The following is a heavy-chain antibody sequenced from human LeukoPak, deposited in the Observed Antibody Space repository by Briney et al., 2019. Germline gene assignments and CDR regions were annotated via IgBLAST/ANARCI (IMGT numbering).Heavy chain of an antibody. Sequence: GGSLRLSCAASGFTFSSYSMNWVRQAPGKGLEWVSSISSSSSYIYYADSVKGRFTISRDNAKNSLYLQMNSLRAEDTAVYYCASFYYGSGSQNWFDPWGQGTLVTVSS. CDR1: GFTFSSYS. CDR3: ASFYYGSGSQNWFDP. CDR2: ISSSSSYI. J-gene: IGHJ5*02. D-gene: IGHD3-10*01. V-gene: IGHV3-21*01.